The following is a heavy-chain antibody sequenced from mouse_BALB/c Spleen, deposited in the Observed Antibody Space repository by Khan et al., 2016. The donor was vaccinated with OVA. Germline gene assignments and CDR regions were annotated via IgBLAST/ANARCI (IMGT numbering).Heavy chain of an antibody. CDR3: VRGGKFAY. CDR2: ISTNYGAA. Sequence: QVQLKQPGAELVRPGVSVKISCRASGYTFTDYAMHWVKQRHAKSLEWIGVISTNYGAADYNQKFQGKASMTVDRSSSTVYMELARLTSEDSASYYCVRGGKFAYWGQGTLVTVSA. CDR1: GYTFTDYA. J-gene: IGHJ3*01. D-gene: IGHD1-1*02. V-gene: IGHV1S137*01.